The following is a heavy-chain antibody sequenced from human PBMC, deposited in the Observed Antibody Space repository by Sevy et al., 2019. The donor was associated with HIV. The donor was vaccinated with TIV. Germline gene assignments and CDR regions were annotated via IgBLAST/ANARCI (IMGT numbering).Heavy chain of an antibody. CDR3: ARRLYVDYSDAFDI. Sequence: SETLSLTCTVPGGSISSSDYYWSWIRQPPGKGLEWIGYISYSGNTYYSPSLKSRVTISGDTSQNQFSLKLSSVTAADTAVYYCARRLYVDYSDAFDIWGQGTVVTVSS. CDR2: ISYSGNT. CDR1: GGSISSSDYY. V-gene: IGHV4-30-4*01. J-gene: IGHJ3*02. D-gene: IGHD4-17*01.